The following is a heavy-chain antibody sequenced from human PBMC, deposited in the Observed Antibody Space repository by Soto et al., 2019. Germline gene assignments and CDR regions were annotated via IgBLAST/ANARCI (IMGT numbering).Heavy chain of an antibody. Sequence: GGSLRLSCAASGFTFSSYSMNWVRQAPGKGLEWVSSISSSSSYIYYADSVKGRFTISRDNAKNSLYLQMNSLRAEDTAVYYCARDHHCSGGSCYSGWFDPWGQGTLVTVSS. CDR1: GFTFSSYS. CDR3: ARDHHCSGGSCYSGWFDP. CDR2: ISSSSSYI. V-gene: IGHV3-21*01. J-gene: IGHJ5*02. D-gene: IGHD2-15*01.